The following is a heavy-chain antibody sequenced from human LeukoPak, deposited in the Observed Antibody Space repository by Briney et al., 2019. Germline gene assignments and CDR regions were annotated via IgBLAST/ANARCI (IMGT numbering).Heavy chain of an antibody. D-gene: IGHD3-3*02. J-gene: IGHJ5*02. V-gene: IGHV4-4*07. CDR3: ARGFSTWYPGWFDP. Sequence: SETLSLTCTVSVASISDYYWSWIRQPAGKGLEWIGRVHKSGSTDYNPSLKSRVTMSVDTSKNQFSLKLISVTAADTAVYYCARGFSTWYPGWFDPWGQGTLVTVSS. CDR1: VASISDYY. CDR2: VHKSGST.